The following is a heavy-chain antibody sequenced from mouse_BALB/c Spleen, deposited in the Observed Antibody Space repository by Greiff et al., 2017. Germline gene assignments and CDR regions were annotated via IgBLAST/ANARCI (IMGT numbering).Heavy chain of an antibody. J-gene: IGHJ4*01. CDR3: AREGFITTVVATRDYAMDY. CDR2: ISDGGSYT. Sequence: EVKLMESGGGLVKPGGSLKLSCAASGFTFSDYYMYWVRQTPEKRLEWVAIISDGGSYTYYPDSVKGRFTISRDNAKNNLYLQMSSLKSEDTAMYYCAREGFITTVVATRDYAMDYWGQGTSVTVSS. CDR1: GFTFSDYY. D-gene: IGHD1-1*01. V-gene: IGHV5-4*02.